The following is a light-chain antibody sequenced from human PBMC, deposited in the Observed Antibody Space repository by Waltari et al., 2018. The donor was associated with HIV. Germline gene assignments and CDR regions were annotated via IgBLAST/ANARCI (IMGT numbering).Light chain of an antibody. V-gene: IGKV1-39*01. CDR3: QQTNGIREFT. Sequence: DIQMTQSPSSLSASVGDRVTITCRTSQSIGSYLNWYQQKPGKAPKLLIYVASFSHSGVPSRFSGSGSGTHFTLTISSLQIDDFATYYCQQTNGIREFTFGQGTKLEIK. CDR1: QSIGSY. CDR2: VAS. J-gene: IGKJ2*01.